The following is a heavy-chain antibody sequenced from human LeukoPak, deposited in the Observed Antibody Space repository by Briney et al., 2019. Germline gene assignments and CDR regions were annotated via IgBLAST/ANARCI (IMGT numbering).Heavy chain of an antibody. D-gene: IGHD4-23*01. CDR3: ARGYGSNSGNY. CDR1: GFTFGDYA. Sequence: GSLRLSCTASGFTFGDYAMSWIRQPPGKGLEWIGYIYYSGSTNYNPSLKSRVTISVDTSKNQFSLKLGSVTAADTAVYYCARGYGSNSGNYWGQGTLVTVSS. CDR2: IYYSGST. V-gene: IGHV4-59*01. J-gene: IGHJ4*02.